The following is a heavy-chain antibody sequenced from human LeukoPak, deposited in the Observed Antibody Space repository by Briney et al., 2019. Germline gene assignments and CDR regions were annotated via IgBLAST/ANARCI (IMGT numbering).Heavy chain of an antibody. V-gene: IGHV5-51*01. D-gene: IGHD3-22*01. J-gene: IGHJ3*01. CDR1: GYRISGFW. CDR3: ARPNITSYYDSRGYDAFDV. Sequence: GEALKISLRGSGYRISGFWIELVRQMPGKGLEWVGSIYPDGSETRYSPSFQGKVTISADKSVRTAYLQWSSLKASDTAMYYCARPNITSYYDSRGYDAFDVWGQGTMVTVSS. CDR2: IYPDGSET.